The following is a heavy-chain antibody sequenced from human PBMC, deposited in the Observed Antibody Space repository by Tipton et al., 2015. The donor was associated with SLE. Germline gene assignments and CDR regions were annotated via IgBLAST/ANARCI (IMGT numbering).Heavy chain of an antibody. CDR1: GGSISRGGYY. D-gene: IGHD6-19*01. Sequence: TLSLTCTVSGGSISRGGYYWSWIRQHPGKGLEWIGYIYYSGTTYYNPSLKSRATISLDTPERQFSLRLNSVTAADTAVYYCARDRAVAVSGTGRSDASDIWGQGTMVTVSS. V-gene: IGHV4-31*03. CDR3: ARDRAVAVSGTGRSDASDI. J-gene: IGHJ3*02. CDR2: IYYSGTT.